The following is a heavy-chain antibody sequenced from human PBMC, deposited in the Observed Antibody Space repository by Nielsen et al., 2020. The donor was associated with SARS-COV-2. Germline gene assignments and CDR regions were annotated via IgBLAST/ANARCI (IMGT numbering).Heavy chain of an antibody. CDR2: IRSKAYGETT. V-gene: IGHV3-49*03. D-gene: IGHD3-3*01. CDR3: TREVSDFWSGYYADY. CDR1: GFTFGDYA. Sequence: GESLKISCTASGFTFGDYAMSWFRQAPGKGLEWVGFIRSKAYGETTEYAASVKGRFTISRDDSKSIAYLQMNSLKTEDTAVYYCTREVSDFWSGYYADYWGQGTLVTVSS. J-gene: IGHJ4*02.